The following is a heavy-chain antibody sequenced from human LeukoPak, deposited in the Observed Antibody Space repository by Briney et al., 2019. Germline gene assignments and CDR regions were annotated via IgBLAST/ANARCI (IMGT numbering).Heavy chain of an antibody. J-gene: IGHJ6*03. CDR1: EFSVGSNY. CDR3: ARQWWFEQSYYMDV. CDR2: IYSGGST. D-gene: IGHD2-15*01. V-gene: IGHV3-66*04. Sequence: GGSLRLSCAASEFSVGSNYMTWVRQAPGKGLEWVSLIYSGGSTYYADSVKGRFTISRDNSKNTLYLQMNSLGAEDTAVYYCARQWWFEQSYYMDVWGKGTTVTISS.